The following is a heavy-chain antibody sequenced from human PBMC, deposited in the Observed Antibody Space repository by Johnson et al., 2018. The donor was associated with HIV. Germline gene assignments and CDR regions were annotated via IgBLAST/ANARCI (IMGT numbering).Heavy chain of an antibody. J-gene: IGHJ3*02. CDR3: ARSSGWYGVAAFDI. D-gene: IGHD6-19*01. CDR1: GFTFSTYD. Sequence: EVQLVESGGGLVQPGGSLRLSCAASGFTFSTYDMHCVRQAAGKGLEWVSAIGPAGDTYYPGSVKGRFTISRENANNSLYLQMNSLRAADTAVYYCARSSGWYGVAAFDIWGQGTMVTVSS. CDR2: IGPAGDT. V-gene: IGHV3-13*01.